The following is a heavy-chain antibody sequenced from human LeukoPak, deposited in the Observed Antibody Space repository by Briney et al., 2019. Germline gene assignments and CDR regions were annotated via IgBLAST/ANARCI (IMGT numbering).Heavy chain of an antibody. CDR2: IYYSGST. V-gene: IGHV4-59*02. CDR3: ARGGYDFWSGYSDQYNWFDP. J-gene: IGHJ5*02. Sequence: SETLSLTCTVSGGFVTSYYWSWIRQPPGKGLEWIGYIYYSGSTNYNPSLKSRVTISVDTSKNQFSLKLSSVTAADTAVYYCARGGYDFWSGYSDQYNWFDPWGQGTLVTVSS. D-gene: IGHD3-3*01. CDR1: GGFVTSYY.